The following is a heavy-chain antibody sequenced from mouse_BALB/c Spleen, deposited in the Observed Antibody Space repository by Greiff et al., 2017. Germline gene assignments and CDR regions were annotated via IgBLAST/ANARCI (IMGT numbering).Heavy chain of an antibody. CDR2: INPDSSTI. CDR1: GFDFSRYW. Sequence: EVQLVESGGGLVQPGGSLKLSCAASGFDFSRYWMSWVRQAPGKGLEWIGEINPDSSTINYTPSLKDKFIISRDNAKNTLYLQMSKVRSEDTALYYCARPFNYYGTSFAYWGQGTLVTVSA. J-gene: IGHJ3*01. CDR3: ARPFNYYGTSFAY. V-gene: IGHV4-1*02. D-gene: IGHD1-1*01.